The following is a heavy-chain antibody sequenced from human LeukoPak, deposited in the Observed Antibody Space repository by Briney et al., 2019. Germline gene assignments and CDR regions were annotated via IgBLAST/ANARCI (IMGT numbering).Heavy chain of an antibody. CDR1: GYGFTSYW. Sequence: GESLKISCKASGYGFTSYWIAWVRQMPGKGLEWMGIIYPGDSQTRYSPSFQGQVAMSVDKSTTTAYLQWSSLKASDTAMYYCARHGGGDPYWGQGTLVTVSS. CDR2: IYPGDSQT. CDR3: ARHGGGDPY. D-gene: IGHD2-21*02. V-gene: IGHV5-51*01. J-gene: IGHJ4*02.